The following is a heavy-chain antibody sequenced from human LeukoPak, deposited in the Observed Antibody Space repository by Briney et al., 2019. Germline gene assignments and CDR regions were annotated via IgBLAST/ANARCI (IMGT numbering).Heavy chain of an antibody. V-gene: IGHV3-23*01. CDR2: ISGSGGNT. Sequence: PGGSLRLSCAASGFTFSSHGMNWVRQAPGKGLEWVSGISGSGGNTYYADSVKGRFTISRDNSKNTLYLQMNSLRAEDTAVYYCARGDYGDYDYYYYYMDVWGKGTTVTVSS. CDR3: ARGDYGDYDYYYYYMDV. J-gene: IGHJ6*03. CDR1: GFTFSSHG. D-gene: IGHD4-17*01.